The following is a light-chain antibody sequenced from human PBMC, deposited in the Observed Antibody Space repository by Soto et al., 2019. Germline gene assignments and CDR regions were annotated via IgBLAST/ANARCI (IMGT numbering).Light chain of an antibody. CDR3: QQYNGYSRT. J-gene: IGKJ1*01. CDR2: DAS. V-gene: IGKV1-5*01. Sequence: DIQMTQSPSTLSASVGDRVTVTCRASQTIGSWLAWYQQKPGRAPKLLIFDASSLERGVPSRFSGSGSGTEFTLTIRSLQPDDFATYYCQQYNGYSRTFGQGTKVEIK. CDR1: QTIGSW.